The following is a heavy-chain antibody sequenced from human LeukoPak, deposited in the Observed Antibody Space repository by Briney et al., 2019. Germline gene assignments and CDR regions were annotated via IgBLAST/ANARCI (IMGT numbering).Heavy chain of an antibody. V-gene: IGHV3-53*01. J-gene: IGHJ5*02. Sequence: GGSLRLSCAASGFTVSSNYMSWVRQAPGKGLEWVSVIYSGGSTYYADSVKGRFTISRDNSKNTLYLQMNSLRAEDTAVYYCARGEAAVNWFDPWGQGTLVTVSS. CDR3: ARGEAAVNWFDP. D-gene: IGHD6-13*01. CDR2: IYSGGST. CDR1: GFTVSSNY.